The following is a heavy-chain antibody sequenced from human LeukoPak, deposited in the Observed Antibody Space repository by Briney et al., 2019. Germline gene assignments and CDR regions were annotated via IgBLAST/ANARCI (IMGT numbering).Heavy chain of an antibody. J-gene: IGHJ2*01. Sequence: SETLSLTCTVSGGSISSGSYYWRWIRQPAGKGLEWIGRVYTSGSTNYNPSLKSRVTISVDTSKNQFSLKLSSVTAADTAVYYCAGDSSGWNWYFDLWGRGTLVTVSS. V-gene: IGHV4-61*02. CDR2: VYTSGST. CDR1: GGSISSGSYY. CDR3: AGDSSGWNWYFDL. D-gene: IGHD6-19*01.